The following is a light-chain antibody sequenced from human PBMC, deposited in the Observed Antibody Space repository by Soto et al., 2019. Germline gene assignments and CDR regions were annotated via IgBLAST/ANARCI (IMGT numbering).Light chain of an antibody. CDR1: SSDIGGYDY. CDR3: NSYTTSSSLYV. J-gene: IGLJ1*01. V-gene: IGLV2-14*01. Sequence: QSVLTQPASVSGSPGQSITISCTGTSSDIGGYDYVSWYQQYPGKAPKLMIYDVSNQPSGVSDRFSGSKSANTASLTISGLQAEDEADYYCNSYTTSSSLYVFGTGTKLTVL. CDR2: DVS.